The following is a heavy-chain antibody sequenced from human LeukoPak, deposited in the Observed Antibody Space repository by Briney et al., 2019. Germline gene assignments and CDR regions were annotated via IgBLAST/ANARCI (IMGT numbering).Heavy chain of an antibody. J-gene: IGHJ4*02. CDR3: ARQDSSAYPADY. CDR1: GGSISSYY. V-gene: IGHV4-59*08. Sequence: PSETLSLTCNVSGGSISSYYWSWIRQPPGKGLEWIGYIYYSGSTNYNPSLESRVIISVDTSKNYFSLKLNSVTAADTAVYYCARQDSSAYPADYWGQGTLVTVSS. CDR2: IYYSGST. D-gene: IGHD3-22*01.